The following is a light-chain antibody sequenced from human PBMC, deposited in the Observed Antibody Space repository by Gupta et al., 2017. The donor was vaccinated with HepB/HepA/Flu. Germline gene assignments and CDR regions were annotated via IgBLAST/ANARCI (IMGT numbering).Light chain of an antibody. Sequence: QSVLTQPPAWPWAPGPWPPIHCTGSRPNIGAGYYVHWYQQLPGTALKLLIYGTSNRPSGVPDRFSGSKSGTSASLAITGLQAEDEADYYCQSYDSSLSGSYVFGTGTKVTVL. CDR3: QSYDSSLSGSYV. CDR1: RPNIGAGYY. CDR2: GTS. J-gene: IGLJ1*01. V-gene: IGLV1-40*01.